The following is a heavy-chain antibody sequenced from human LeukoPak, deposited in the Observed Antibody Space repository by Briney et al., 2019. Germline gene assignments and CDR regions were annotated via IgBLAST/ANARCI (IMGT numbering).Heavy chain of an antibody. CDR3: SRARLYGSCQY. J-gene: IGHJ4*02. CDR2: ISGYNGNA. Sequence: GASVKVSCNSSGSTFSIYGISWVRQAHGQGLEWMGWISGYNGNANYEQKLQGRVSMTTDRSTTTAYMELRILRPDDTAVSNCSRARLYGSCQYWGQGTLVTVSS. CDR1: GSTFSIYG. V-gene: IGHV1-18*01. D-gene: IGHD6-6*01.